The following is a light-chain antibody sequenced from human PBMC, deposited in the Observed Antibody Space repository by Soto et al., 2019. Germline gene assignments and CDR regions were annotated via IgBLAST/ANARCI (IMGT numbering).Light chain of an antibody. Sequence: QSALTQPASVSGSPGQSITISCTGTSSNVGSYKLVSWYQQHPGKAPKLTIFEVNKRPSGVSNRFSGSKSGNTASLTISGLKVEDEADYYCCSSGGSPTYVLGTGTKVTVL. V-gene: IGLV2-23*02. CDR3: CSSGGSPTYV. CDR1: SSNVGSYKL. J-gene: IGLJ1*01. CDR2: EVN.